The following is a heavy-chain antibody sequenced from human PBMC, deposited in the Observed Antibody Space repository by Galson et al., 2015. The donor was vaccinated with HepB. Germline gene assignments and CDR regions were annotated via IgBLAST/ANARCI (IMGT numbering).Heavy chain of an antibody. V-gene: IGHV3-11*05. D-gene: IGHD3-22*01. CDR1: GFTFSDYY. Sequence: SLRLSCAASGFTFSDYYMSWLRQAPGKGLEWVSYISSSSSYTNYADSVKGRFTISRDNAKNSLYLQMNSLRAEDTAVYYCAKDLVYYDSSGSVPFDYWGQGTLVTVSS. J-gene: IGHJ4*02. CDR3: AKDLVYYDSSGSVPFDY. CDR2: ISSSSSYT.